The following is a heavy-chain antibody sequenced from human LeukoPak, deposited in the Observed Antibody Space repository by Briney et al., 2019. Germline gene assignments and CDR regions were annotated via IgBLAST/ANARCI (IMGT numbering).Heavy chain of an antibody. D-gene: IGHD6-19*01. V-gene: IGHV3-23*01. CDR3: AKVKAVAGTVGYFDY. CDR1: GFTFSSYA. CDR2: ITGSGGRT. J-gene: IGHJ4*02. Sequence: PGGSLRLSCAASGFTFSSYAMNWVRQAPGKGLEWVSAITGSGGRTYYADSVKGRFTISRDNSKNTLYLQMNSLRAEDTAVYYCAKVKAVAGTVGYFDYWGQGTLVTVSS.